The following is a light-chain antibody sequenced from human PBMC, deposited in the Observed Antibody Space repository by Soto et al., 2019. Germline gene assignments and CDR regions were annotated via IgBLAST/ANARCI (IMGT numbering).Light chain of an antibody. V-gene: IGLV4-60*02. CDR1: SGHSSYI. CDR2: LEAGGSY. Sequence: QLVLTQSSSASASLGSSVKLTCTLSSGHSSYIIAWHQQQPGKAPRYLMKLEAGGSYNKGSGVTDRFSGSSSGADRYLTISNLRCEEEADYFCETWDSNILGVGGGTKLTVL. J-gene: IGLJ2*01. CDR3: ETWDSNILG.